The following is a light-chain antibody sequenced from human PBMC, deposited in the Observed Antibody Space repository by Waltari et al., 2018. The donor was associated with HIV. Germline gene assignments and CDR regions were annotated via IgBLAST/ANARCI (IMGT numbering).Light chain of an antibody. V-gene: IGKV2-28*01. CDR3: MQALQPALT. CDR2: LGS. Sequence: DIVMTQSPLSLPVTPGEPASISCRSSQSLLHSNGYNYLDWYLQKPGQSPQLLIYLGSNRASGVPDRFSGRGSGTDFTLKISRVEAEDVGVYYCMQALQPALTFGGGTKVEIK. CDR1: QSLLHSNGYNY. J-gene: IGKJ4*01.